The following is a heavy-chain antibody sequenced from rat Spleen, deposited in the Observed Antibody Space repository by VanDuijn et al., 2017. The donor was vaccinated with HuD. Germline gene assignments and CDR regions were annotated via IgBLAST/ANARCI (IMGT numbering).Heavy chain of an antibody. J-gene: IGHJ3*01. Sequence: EVQLVESGGGLVQPGRSLKLSCAASGFTFSNYGMAWVRQTPTKGLEWVASISSDGRRNYYRDSVKGRFTISRDNAKSSLYLQMDSLRSEDAATYYCTRHDYSGVITNWFAYWGQGTLVTVSS. D-gene: IGHD4-4*01. V-gene: IGHV5-29*01. CDR1: GFTFSNYG. CDR3: TRHDYSGVITNWFAY. CDR2: ISSDGRRN.